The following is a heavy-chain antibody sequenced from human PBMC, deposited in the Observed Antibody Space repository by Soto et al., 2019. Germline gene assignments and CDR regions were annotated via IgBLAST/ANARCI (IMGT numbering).Heavy chain of an antibody. D-gene: IGHD3-9*01. J-gene: IGHJ6*03. Sequence: GGSLRLSCAASGFTFSSYAMSWVRQAPGKGLEWVSAISGSGGSTYYADSVKGRFTISRDNSKNTLYLQMNSLRAEDTAVYYCAKARGGYDILTGPRYYYYMDVWGKGTTVTVSS. V-gene: IGHV3-23*01. CDR2: ISGSGGST. CDR1: GFTFSSYA. CDR3: AKARGGYDILTGPRYYYYMDV.